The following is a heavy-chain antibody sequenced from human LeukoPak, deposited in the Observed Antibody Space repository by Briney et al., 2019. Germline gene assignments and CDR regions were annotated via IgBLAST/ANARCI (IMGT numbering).Heavy chain of an antibody. CDR3: ARDSTVATYYMDV. Sequence: GGSLRLSCAASGITFSSYGMSWVRQAPGKGLEWVSYISSSGSTIYYADSVKGRFTISRDNAKNSLYLQMNSLRAEDTAVYYCARDSTVATYYMDVWGKGTTVTVSS. CDR1: GITFSSYG. D-gene: IGHD4-23*01. CDR2: ISSSGSTI. V-gene: IGHV3-48*04. J-gene: IGHJ6*03.